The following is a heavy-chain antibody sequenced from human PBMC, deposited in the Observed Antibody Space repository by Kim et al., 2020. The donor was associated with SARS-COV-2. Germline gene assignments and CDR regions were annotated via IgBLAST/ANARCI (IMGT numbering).Heavy chain of an antibody. Sequence: GGSLRLSCAASGFTFSSYAMNWVRQAPGKGLECLSYISSGSDPIYYADSVKGRFTVSRDNAKNSLFLQMNSLRDDDSAVYYCARDRRQSIDYWGQGTLVTVSS. CDR3: ARDRRQSIDY. V-gene: IGHV3-48*02. CDR2: ISSGSDPI. J-gene: IGHJ4*02. CDR1: GFTFSSYA.